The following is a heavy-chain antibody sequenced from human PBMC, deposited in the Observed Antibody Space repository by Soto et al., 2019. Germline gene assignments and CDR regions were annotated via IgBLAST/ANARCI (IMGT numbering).Heavy chain of an antibody. Sequence: QVQLVQSGAEVKEPGSSVKVSCKATGDLFNNYAFNWVRQAPGQGLEWMGRISPLFSTTNYAQKFQGRVTIGADELTTIGYLEVRNLESEETALYYWAASSSVAAAGYFKFWGQGTLVTVSP. J-gene: IGHJ4*02. CDR1: GDLFNNYA. CDR2: ISPLFSTT. V-gene: IGHV1-69*01. CDR3: AASSSVAAAGYFKF. D-gene: IGHD6-13*01.